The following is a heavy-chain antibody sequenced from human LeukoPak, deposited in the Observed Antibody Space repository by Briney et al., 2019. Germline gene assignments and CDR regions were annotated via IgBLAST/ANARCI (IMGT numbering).Heavy chain of an antibody. CDR1: GFTVSSNY. V-gene: IGHV3-66*01. Sequence: GGSLGLSCAASGFTVSSNYMSWVRQAPGKGLEWVSVIYSGGSTYYADSVKGRFTISRDNSKNTLYLQMNSLRAEDTAVYYCARGLAGYYYGMDVWGQGTTVTVSS. CDR3: ARGLAGYYYGMDV. J-gene: IGHJ6*02. D-gene: IGHD3-16*01. CDR2: IYSGGST.